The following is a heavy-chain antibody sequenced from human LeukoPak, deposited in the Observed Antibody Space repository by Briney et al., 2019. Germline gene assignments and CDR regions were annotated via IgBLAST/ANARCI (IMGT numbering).Heavy chain of an antibody. CDR2: IAPYNSNT. CDR3: AREGNGGA. CDR1: GYTFSSYS. D-gene: IGHD3-10*01. Sequence: ASVKVSCKASGYTFSSYSISWVRQAPGQGLEWMGWIAPYNSNTNYAQNLQGRVTMTTDTSTTTAYMELRSLRSDDTAVYYCAREGNGGAWGQGTLVTVSS. V-gene: IGHV1-18*01. J-gene: IGHJ5*02.